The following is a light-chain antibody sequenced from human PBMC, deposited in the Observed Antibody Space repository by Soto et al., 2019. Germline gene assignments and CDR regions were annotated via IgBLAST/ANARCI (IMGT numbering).Light chain of an antibody. CDR1: QNIRNY. CDR2: DAS. J-gene: IGKJ4*01. CDR3: QQYDNPALT. V-gene: IGKV1-33*01. Sequence: DIQMTQSPSSLSASVGDRVTITCQASQNIRNYLNWYQQKPGKAPKLLIYDASNLETGVPSRFSGSGSGTDFTVNISSLQPEDIATYYCQQYDNPALTFGGGTKVEIK.